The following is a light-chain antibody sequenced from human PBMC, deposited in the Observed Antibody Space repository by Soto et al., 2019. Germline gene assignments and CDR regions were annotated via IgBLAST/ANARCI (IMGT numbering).Light chain of an antibody. V-gene: IGLV2-14*03. CDR3: SSYTSGSTRVV. Sequence: QSALTQPASVSGSPGQSITISCTGTGSDVGGYNYVSWYQQHPGKAPKVMIYDVSKRPSGISNRFSGSKSGNTASLTISGLQIEDDADYYCSSYTSGSTRVVFGGGTKVTVL. CDR1: GSDVGGYNY. J-gene: IGLJ2*01. CDR2: DVS.